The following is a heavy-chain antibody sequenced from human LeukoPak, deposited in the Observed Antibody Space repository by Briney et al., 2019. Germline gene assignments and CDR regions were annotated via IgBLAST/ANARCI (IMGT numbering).Heavy chain of an antibody. CDR1: GYTFTSYY. J-gene: IGHJ3*02. D-gene: IGHD2-15*01. V-gene: IGHV1-46*01. Sequence: ASVKVSCKASGYTFTSYYMHWVRQAPGQGLEWMGIINPTTGDTTYAQKFQGRLTMTRDMSTSTVYMELSSLTSEDTAVFYYARYGFSAVWQGGWHAFDIWGQGTVVTVSS. CDR3: ARYGFSAVWQGGWHAFDI. CDR2: INPTTGDT.